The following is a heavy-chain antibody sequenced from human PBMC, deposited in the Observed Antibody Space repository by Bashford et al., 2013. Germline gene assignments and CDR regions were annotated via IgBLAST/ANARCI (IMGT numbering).Heavy chain of an antibody. CDR1: GYTFTSYG. V-gene: IGHV1-18*01. D-gene: IGHD3-3*01. CDR2: ISAYNGNT. J-gene: IGHJ4*01. Sequence: ASVKVSCKASGYTFTSYGISWVRQAPGQGLEWMGWISAYNGNTNYAQKFQGWVTMTRDTSITTAYMELSRLRSDDTAVYYCARIGVLEWLVGPLEYWGQEPGHRLL. CDR3: ARIGVLEWLVGPLEY.